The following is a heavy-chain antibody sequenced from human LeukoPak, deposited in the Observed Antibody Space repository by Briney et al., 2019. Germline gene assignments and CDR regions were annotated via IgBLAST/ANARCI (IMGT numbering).Heavy chain of an antibody. D-gene: IGHD1-26*01. CDR2: IYTSGST. V-gene: IGHV4-4*07. Sequence: PSETLSLTCTVSGGSISSYYWSWIRQPAGKGLEWIGRIYTSGSTNYNPSLKSRVTMSVDTSKNQFSLKLSSVTAADTAVYYCARHISPNSAYFYYYYGMDVWGQGTTVTVSS. CDR3: ARHISPNSAYFYYYYGMDV. J-gene: IGHJ6*02. CDR1: GGSISSYY.